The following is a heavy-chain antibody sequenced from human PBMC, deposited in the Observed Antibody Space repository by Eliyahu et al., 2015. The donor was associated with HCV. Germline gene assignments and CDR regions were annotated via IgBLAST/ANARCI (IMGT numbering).Heavy chain of an antibody. CDR3: ATDSSNGDS. Sequence: EVQLVESGGGLVKPGGSLRLSCAASGFTFTNAWMSWVRQAPGKGLEWVGHIKTKTDGGTTDYAAPVKGRFTISRDDSKNTLYLQMNTLKTEDTAVYYCATDSSNGDSWGQGTLVTVSS. CDR2: IKTKTDGGTT. J-gene: IGHJ4*02. D-gene: IGHD4-11*01. CDR1: GFTFTNAW. V-gene: IGHV3-15*01.